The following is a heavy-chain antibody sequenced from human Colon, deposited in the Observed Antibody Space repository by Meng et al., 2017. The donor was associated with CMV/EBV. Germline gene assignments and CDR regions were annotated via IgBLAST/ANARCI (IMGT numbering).Heavy chain of an antibody. CDR1: GYTFSSYS. CDR3: AKVPASVSYYYYGMDV. V-gene: IGHV3-30*02. J-gene: IGHJ6*02. CDR2: IRYDGSNK. D-gene: IGHD6-6*01. Sequence: GESLKISCAASGYTFSSYSMTWVRQAPGKGLEWVAFIRYDGSNKYYADSVKGRFTISRDNSKNTLYLQMNSLRAEDTAVYYCAKVPASVSYYYYGMDVWGQGTTVTVSS.